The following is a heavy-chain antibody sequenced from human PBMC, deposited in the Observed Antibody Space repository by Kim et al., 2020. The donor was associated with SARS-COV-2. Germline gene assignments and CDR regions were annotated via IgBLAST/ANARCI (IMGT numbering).Heavy chain of an antibody. V-gene: IGHV1-3*01. Sequence: KFQGRGTITRDTAESTAYMGLSSLRSEDTAGYYCARDRYSRGWVKTFDYWGQGTLVTVSS. D-gene: IGHD6-19*01. J-gene: IGHJ4*02. CDR3: ARDRYSRGWVKTFDY.